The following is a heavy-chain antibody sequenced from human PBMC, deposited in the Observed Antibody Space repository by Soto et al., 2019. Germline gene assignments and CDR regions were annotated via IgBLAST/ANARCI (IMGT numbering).Heavy chain of an antibody. CDR2: ISAYNGNT. D-gene: IGHD2-2*02. CDR1: GYTFTSYG. V-gene: IGHV1-18*01. J-gene: IGHJ6*02. Sequence: QVQLVQSGAEVKKPGASVKVSCKASGYTFTSYGISWVRQAPGQGLEWMGWISAYNGNTNYAQKLQGRVTMTTDTSTSTAYVELRSLRSDDTAVYYCARNRAQTEPADIGEDGMDVWGQGTTVTVSS. CDR3: ARNRAQTEPADIGEDGMDV.